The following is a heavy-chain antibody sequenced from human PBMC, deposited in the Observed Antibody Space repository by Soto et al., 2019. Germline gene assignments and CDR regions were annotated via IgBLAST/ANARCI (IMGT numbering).Heavy chain of an antibody. D-gene: IGHD5-18*01. CDR1: GFTFSDYW. Sequence: PGGSLRLSCAASGFTFSDYWMSWVRHAPGKGLEWVANIKYDGSKEYYVDSVKGRFTISRDNSKNTLYLQMNSLRAEDTAVYYCAKDQRAYSYGSYFDYWGQGTLVTVSS. J-gene: IGHJ4*02. CDR3: AKDQRAYSYGSYFDY. CDR2: IKYDGSKE. V-gene: IGHV3-7*01.